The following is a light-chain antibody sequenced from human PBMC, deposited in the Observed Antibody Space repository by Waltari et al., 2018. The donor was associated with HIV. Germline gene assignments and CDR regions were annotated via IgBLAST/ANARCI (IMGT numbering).Light chain of an antibody. J-gene: IGKJ4*01. V-gene: IGKV3-15*01. Sequence: EIVMTKSPATLSVSPGERAALSCRASQSVSSNLLWYQQKPGQAPRFLIYGASTRATGIPARFSGSGSGTEFTLTISSLQSEDFSFYYCQQYNHWPRLTFGGGTKVEIK. CDR3: QQYNHWPRLT. CDR2: GAS. CDR1: QSVSSN.